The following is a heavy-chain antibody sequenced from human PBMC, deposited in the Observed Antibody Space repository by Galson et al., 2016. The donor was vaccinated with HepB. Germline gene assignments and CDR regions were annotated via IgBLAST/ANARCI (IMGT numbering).Heavy chain of an antibody. Sequence: SLRLSCAASGFAFFDYAMTWVRQAPGKGLEWVSGISGSSGTTDYEDSVKGRFTISRDNSKNTVYLQMNSLRAEDTAVYYCAKEYCRGGSCHVDSWGQGTLVTVSS. D-gene: IGHD2-15*01. V-gene: IGHV3-23*01. CDR3: AKEYCRGGSCHVDS. J-gene: IGHJ4*02. CDR1: GFAFFDYA. CDR2: ISGSSGTT.